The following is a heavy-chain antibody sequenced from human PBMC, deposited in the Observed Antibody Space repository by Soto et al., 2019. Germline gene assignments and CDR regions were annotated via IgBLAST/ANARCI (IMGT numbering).Heavy chain of an antibody. J-gene: IGHJ6*02. V-gene: IGHV1-3*01. CDR1: GYTFTSYA. Sequence: ASVKVSCKASGYTFTSYAMHWVRQAPGQRLEWMGWINAGNGNTKYSQKLQGRVTITRDTSASTAYMELSSLRSEDTAVYYCARVGVVVPAATFYYYYGMDVWGQGTTVTVSS. CDR3: ARVGVVVPAATFYYYYGMDV. CDR2: INAGNGNT. D-gene: IGHD2-2*01.